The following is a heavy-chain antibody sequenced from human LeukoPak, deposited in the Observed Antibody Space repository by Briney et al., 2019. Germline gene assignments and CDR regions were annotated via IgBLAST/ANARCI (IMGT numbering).Heavy chain of an antibody. CDR1: GYTFTTYA. D-gene: IGHD3-10*01. CDR3: ARVRGGLLWFGELRRFDAFDI. Sequence: GATVKVSCKASGYTFTTYAMNWVRQAPGQGLEWMGGIIPIFGTANYAQKFQGRVTITADKSTSTAYMELSSLRSEDTAVYYSARVRGGLLWFGELRRFDAFDIWGQGTMVTVSS. J-gene: IGHJ3*02. V-gene: IGHV1-69*06. CDR2: IIPIFGTA.